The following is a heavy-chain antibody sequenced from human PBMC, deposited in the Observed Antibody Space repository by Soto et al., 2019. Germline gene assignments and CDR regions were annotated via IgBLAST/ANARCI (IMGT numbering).Heavy chain of an antibody. J-gene: IGHJ4*02. CDR2: IKQDGSEK. V-gene: IGHV3-7*05. Sequence: GGSLRLSCAASGFTFSSYWMSWVRQAPGKGLEWVANIKQDGSEKYYVDSVKGRFTISRDNAKNSLYLQMNSLRAEDTAVYYCARMTAGATVPFYYFDYWGQGTLVTVSS. CDR3: ARMTAGATVPFYYFDY. CDR1: GFTFSSYW. D-gene: IGHD1-26*01.